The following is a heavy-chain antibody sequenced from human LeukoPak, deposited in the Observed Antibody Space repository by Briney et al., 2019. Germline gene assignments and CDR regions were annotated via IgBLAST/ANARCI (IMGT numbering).Heavy chain of an antibody. CDR2: IYYSGST. CDR3: ARSRYYYDSSGYY. Sequence: SETLSLTCTVSGGSISSYYWSWIRQPPGKGLEWIGYIYYSGSTNYNPSLKSRVTISVDTSKNQFSLKLSSVTAADTAVYYCARSRYYYDSSGYYWAQGTLVTVSS. D-gene: IGHD3-22*01. V-gene: IGHV4-59*01. CDR1: GGSISSYY. J-gene: IGHJ4*02.